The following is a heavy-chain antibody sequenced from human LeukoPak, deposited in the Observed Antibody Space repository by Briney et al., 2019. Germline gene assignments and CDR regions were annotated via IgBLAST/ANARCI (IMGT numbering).Heavy chain of an antibody. J-gene: IGHJ4*02. CDR1: GFTFSNYG. CDR2: IRYDGSNK. V-gene: IGHV3-30*02. D-gene: IGHD3-3*01. CDR3: AKVSPISPSGYLDY. Sequence: GGSLRLSCAASGFTFSNYGMHWVRQAPGKGLEWAAFIRYDGSNKYYADSVKGRFTISRDNSKNTLYLQMNSLRDEDTAMYYCAKVSPISPSGYLDYWGQGTPVTVSS.